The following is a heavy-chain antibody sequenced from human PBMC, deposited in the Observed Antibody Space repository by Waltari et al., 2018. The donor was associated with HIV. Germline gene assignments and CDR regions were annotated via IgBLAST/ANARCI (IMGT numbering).Heavy chain of an antibody. CDR3: ARLPIFGVVTHYAPDY. CDR1: GGSISSRTYY. Sequence: QLQLQESGPGLVKPSATLSLTRTVSGGSISSRTYYCAWIRQPPGKGLEGIGTIYSSGSTYYIPYLKSRVTISVDTSKNQFSLKLSSVTAADTAVYYCARLPIFGVVTHYAPDYWGQGTLVTVSS. D-gene: IGHD3-3*01. V-gene: IGHV4-39*01. J-gene: IGHJ4*02. CDR2: IYSSGST.